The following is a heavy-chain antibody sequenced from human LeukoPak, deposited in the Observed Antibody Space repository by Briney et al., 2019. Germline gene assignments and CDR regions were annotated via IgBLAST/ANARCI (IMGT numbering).Heavy chain of an antibody. J-gene: IGHJ4*02. D-gene: IGHD2-21*02. CDR1: GFTFSSYA. CDR2: ISGSGGST. Sequence: GGSLRLSCAASGFTFSSYAMSWVRQAPGKGLEWVSAISGSGGSTYYADSVKGRFTISKDNSKNTVYLHMKGLRDDDTAIYYCAKGLIEMVTAMDHWGQGSLVTVSS. V-gene: IGHV3-23*01. CDR3: AKGLIEMVTAMDH.